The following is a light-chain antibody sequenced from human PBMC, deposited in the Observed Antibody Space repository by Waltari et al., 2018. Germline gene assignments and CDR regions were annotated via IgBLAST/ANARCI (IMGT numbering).Light chain of an antibody. Sequence: QSVLTQPPSASGTPGQRVTISCSGSSSNIGSKSVYWYQHLPGAAPKLLIYHNYKRPSGVPDGFSASKSGTPASLAISGLQSEDEADYYCATWDDSLNAWVFGGGTRLTVL. CDR2: HNY. V-gene: IGLV1-44*01. CDR1: SSNIGSKS. J-gene: IGLJ3*02. CDR3: ATWDDSLNAWV.